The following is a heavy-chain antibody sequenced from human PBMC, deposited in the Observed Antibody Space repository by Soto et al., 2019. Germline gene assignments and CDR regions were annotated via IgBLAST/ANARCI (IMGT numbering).Heavy chain of an antibody. V-gene: IGHV3-53*01. CDR2: IYSGGSR. Sequence: EVQLVESGGGLIQPGGSLRLSCAVSGFTVSSNYMSWVRQAPGKGLEWVSVIYSGGSRYYADSVKGRFTIYRDNSKNTLYLQMNSLRAEDTAVYYCAREGIYHVISEWGQGTLVTVSS. D-gene: IGHD3-10*01. CDR1: GFTVSSNY. J-gene: IGHJ4*02. CDR3: AREGIYHVISE.